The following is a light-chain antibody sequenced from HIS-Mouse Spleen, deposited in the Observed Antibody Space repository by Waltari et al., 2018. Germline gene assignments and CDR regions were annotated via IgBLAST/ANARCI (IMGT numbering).Light chain of an antibody. J-gene: IGLJ3*02. V-gene: IGLV2-8*01. CDR1: SSDVGGYNY. CDR3: SSYAGSKV. Sequence: QSALTQPPSASGSPGQSVTISCTGTSSDVGGYNYVSWYQQHPGKAPKLMIYEVSKRPSGCPDRFSGSKSGTTASLPVSGLQAEDEADYYCSSYAGSKVFGGGTKLTVL. CDR2: EVS.